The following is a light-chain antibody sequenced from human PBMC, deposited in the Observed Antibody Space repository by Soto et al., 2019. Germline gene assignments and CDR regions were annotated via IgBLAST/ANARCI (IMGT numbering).Light chain of an antibody. CDR1: NTDVGGYNF. CDR3: SSYTSTNTYV. J-gene: IGLJ1*01. CDR2: EVS. V-gene: IGLV2-14*01. Sequence: QSALTQPASVSGSPGQSITIACTGTNTDVGGYNFVSWYQQHPMKAPKLMIYEVSKMPSGVSARFSGSKSANTASLTISGLQAEDEADYSCSSYTSTNTYVFGTGTKQTV.